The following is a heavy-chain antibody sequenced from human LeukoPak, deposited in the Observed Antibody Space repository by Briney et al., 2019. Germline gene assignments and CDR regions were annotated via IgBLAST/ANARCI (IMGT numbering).Heavy chain of an antibody. J-gene: IGHJ5*02. CDR3: ARDRLTFTIFGVVGNWFDP. D-gene: IGHD3-3*01. CDR1: GGSISSSSYY. V-gene: IGHV4-39*07. Sequence: SETLSLTCTVSGGSISSSSYYWGWIRQPPGKGLEWIGSIYYSGSTYYNPSLESRVTISVDTSKNQFSLKLSSVTAADTAVYYCARDRLTFTIFGVVGNWFDPWGQGTLVTVSS. CDR2: IYYSGST.